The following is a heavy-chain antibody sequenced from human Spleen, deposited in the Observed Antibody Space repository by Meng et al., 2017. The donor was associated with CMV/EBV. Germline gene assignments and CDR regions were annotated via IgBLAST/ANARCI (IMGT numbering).Heavy chain of an antibody. CDR1: GFTFSTYH. D-gene: IGHD3-3*01. V-gene: IGHV3-23*01. CDR3: AKGAIVGVTAPDY. Sequence: GESLKISCAASGFTFSTYHMSWFRQAPGKGLEWVSRIRGNDGTASYSDSVKGRFTISRDISQNTLYLQMNSLRAEDTAVYYCAKGAIVGVTAPDYWGQGTLVTVSS. J-gene: IGHJ4*02. CDR2: IRGNDGTA.